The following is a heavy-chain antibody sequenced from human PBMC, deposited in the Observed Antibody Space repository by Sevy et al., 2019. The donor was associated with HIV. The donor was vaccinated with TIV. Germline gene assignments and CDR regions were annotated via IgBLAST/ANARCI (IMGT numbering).Heavy chain of an antibody. D-gene: IGHD3-10*01. V-gene: IGHV4-39*01. CDR2: IYYSGST. CDR1: GGSISSSSYY. CDR3: ARRGGGMVRGVHRNWFDP. Sequence: SETLSLTCTVSGGSISSSSYYWGWIRQPPGKGLEWIGSIYYSGSTYYHPSLKSRVTISVDTSKNQFSLKLSSVTAADTAVYYCARRGGGMVRGVHRNWFDPWGQGTLVTVSS. J-gene: IGHJ5*02.